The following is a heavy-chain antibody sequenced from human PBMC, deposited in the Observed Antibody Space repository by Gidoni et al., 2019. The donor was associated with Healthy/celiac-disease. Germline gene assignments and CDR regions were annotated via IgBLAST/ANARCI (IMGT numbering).Heavy chain of an antibody. CDR3: ARAGVIPAGEYDSSGYYHAFDI. CDR2: IYYSGST. Sequence: QVQLQESGPGLVKPSQTLSLTCTVSGGSISSGGYYWSWIRQHPGKGLEWIGYIYYSGSTYYNPSLKSRVTISVDTSKNQFSLKLSSVTAADTAVYYCARAGVIPAGEYDSSGYYHAFDIWGQGTMVTVSS. D-gene: IGHD3-22*01. V-gene: IGHV4-31*03. CDR1: GGSISSGGYY. J-gene: IGHJ3*02.